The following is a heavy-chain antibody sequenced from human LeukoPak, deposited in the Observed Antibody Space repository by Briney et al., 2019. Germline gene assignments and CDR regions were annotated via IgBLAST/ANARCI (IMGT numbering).Heavy chain of an antibody. CDR3: ARGVLRRIRSYYYYYMDV. CDR2: INPNSGNT. Sequence: GASVKVSCKASGYTFTGYYMHWVRQAPGQGLEWMGWINPNSGNTGCAQKFQGRVTITRNTSISTAYMELSSLRSEDTAVYYCARGVLRRIRSYYYYYMDVWGKGTTVTVSS. CDR1: GYTFTGYY. D-gene: IGHD5/OR15-5a*01. V-gene: IGHV1-8*03. J-gene: IGHJ6*03.